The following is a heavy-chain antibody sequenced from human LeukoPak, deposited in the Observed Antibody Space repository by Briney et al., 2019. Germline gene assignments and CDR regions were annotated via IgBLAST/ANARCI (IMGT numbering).Heavy chain of an antibody. Sequence: PGGSLRLSCAASGFTFSYYGIHWVRQAPGKGLEWVANIKQDGSEKYYVDSVKGRFTISRDNAKNSLYLQMNTLRPEDTAVYYCARERQNKDFWSGGDYWGQGTLVTVSS. V-gene: IGHV3-7*01. CDR1: GFTFSYYG. J-gene: IGHJ4*02. D-gene: IGHD3-3*01. CDR2: IKQDGSEK. CDR3: ARERQNKDFWSGGDY.